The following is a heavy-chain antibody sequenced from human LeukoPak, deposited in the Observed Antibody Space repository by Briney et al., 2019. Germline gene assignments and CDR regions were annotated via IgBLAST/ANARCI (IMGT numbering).Heavy chain of an antibody. CDR2: IYTSGST. D-gene: IGHD1-1*01. Sequence: SETLSLTCTVSDGPISRYYWSWLRQPAGKGLEWIGRIYTSGSTNSNPSLKSRVTMSVDTSKNQLSLKLPSVTAADTAVYYCARDIVQLPVYNWFDPWGQGTLVTVSS. CDR3: ARDIVQLPVYNWFDP. CDR1: DGPISRYY. V-gene: IGHV4-4*07. J-gene: IGHJ5*02.